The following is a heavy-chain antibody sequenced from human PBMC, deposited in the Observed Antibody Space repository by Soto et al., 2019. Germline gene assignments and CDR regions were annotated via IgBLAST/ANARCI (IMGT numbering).Heavy chain of an antibody. CDR2: INHSGST. CDR1: GGSFSGYY. V-gene: IGHV4-34*01. CDR3: ARVYYDFWSGYSFYYYFDY. J-gene: IGHJ4*02. D-gene: IGHD3-3*01. Sequence: QVQLQQWGAGLLKPSETLSLTCAVYGGSFSGYYWSWIRQPPGKGLEWIGEINHSGSTTYNPSLKSRVTISVDTFKNQFSLKLSSVTAADTAVYYCARVYYDFWSGYSFYYYFDYWGQGTLVTVSS.